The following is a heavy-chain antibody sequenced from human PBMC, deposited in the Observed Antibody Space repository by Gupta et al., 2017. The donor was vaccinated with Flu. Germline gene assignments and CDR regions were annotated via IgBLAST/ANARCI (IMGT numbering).Heavy chain of an antibody. D-gene: IGHD2-2*01. CDR3: ARPRDIVVVPAAPLYYGMDV. J-gene: IGHJ6*02. CDR1: GGTFSSYA. CDR2: IIPIFGTA. V-gene: IGHV1-69*01. Sequence: QVQLVQSGAEVKKPGSSVKVSCKASGGTFSSYAISWVRQAPGQGLEWMGGIIPIFGTANYAQKFQGRVTIIADESTSTAYMELSSLRSEDTALYYCARPRDIVVVPAAPLYYGMDVWGQGTTVTVSS.